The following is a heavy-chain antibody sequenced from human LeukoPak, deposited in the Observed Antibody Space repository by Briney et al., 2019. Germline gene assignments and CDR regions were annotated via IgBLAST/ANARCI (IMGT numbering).Heavy chain of an antibody. D-gene: IGHD2-2*01. CDR3: ARMLYCSSTSCHSYYYYGMDV. Sequence: GGSLRLSCAASGFTFSDYYMSWIRQAPGKGLEWVSYISSSSSYTNYADSVKGRFTISRDNAENSLYLQMNSLRAEDTAVYYCARMLYCSSTSCHSYYYYGMDVWGQGTTVTVSS. V-gene: IGHV3-11*06. CDR1: GFTFSDYY. CDR2: ISSSSSYT. J-gene: IGHJ6*02.